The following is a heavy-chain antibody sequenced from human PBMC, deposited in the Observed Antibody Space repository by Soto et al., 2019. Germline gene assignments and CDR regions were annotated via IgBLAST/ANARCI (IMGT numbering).Heavy chain of an antibody. V-gene: IGHV3-23*01. CDR1: GFTFSRFA. J-gene: IGHJ5*02. CDR2: ISGSGQTT. D-gene: IGHD3-3*01. Sequence: GGSLRLSCAGSGFTFSRFAMSWVRQVPGKGLEWVSAISGSGQTTYYADSVKGRFTVSRDNSNNTLYLQMNSLRAEDTAVYYCAKDQRKPAIFGVVTISWGQGTLVTVSS. CDR3: AKDQRKPAIFGVVTIS.